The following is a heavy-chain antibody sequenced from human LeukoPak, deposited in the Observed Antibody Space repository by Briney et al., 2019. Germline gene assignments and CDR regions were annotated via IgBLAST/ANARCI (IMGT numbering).Heavy chain of an antibody. V-gene: IGHV3-30*03. D-gene: IGHD3-10*01. CDR3: ASLRSGSGTFYNDY. CDR2: ISYDGSNK. Sequence: GRSLILSCAASGFTFSSYGIHWVRQAPGKGLEWVAFISYDGSNKYYADSVKGRFTISRDNSKNTLYLQMNSLRAEDTAVYYCASLRSGSGTFYNDYWGQGTLVTVSS. J-gene: IGHJ4*02. CDR1: GFTFSSYG.